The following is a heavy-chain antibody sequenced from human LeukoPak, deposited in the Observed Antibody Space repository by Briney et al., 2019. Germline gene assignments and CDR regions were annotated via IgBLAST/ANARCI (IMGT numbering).Heavy chain of an antibody. CDR2: INPSGGST. Sequence: GASVKVSCKASGGTFSSYAISWVRQAPGQGLEWMGIINPSGGSTSYAQKFQGRVTMTRDTSTSTVYMELSSLRSEDTAVYYCARDRFYLDGSGSYFAFDIWGQGTMVTVSS. J-gene: IGHJ3*02. CDR3: ARDRFYLDGSGSYFAFDI. CDR1: GGTFSSYA. D-gene: IGHD3-10*01. V-gene: IGHV1-46*01.